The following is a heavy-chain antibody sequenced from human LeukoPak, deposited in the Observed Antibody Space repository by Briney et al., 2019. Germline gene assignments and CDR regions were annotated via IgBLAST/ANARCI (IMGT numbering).Heavy chain of an antibody. D-gene: IGHD3-22*01. CDR3: ARDYYDSSGYYGDY. CDR1: GFTFSSYS. V-gene: IGHV3-21*01. J-gene: IGHJ4*02. CDR2: ISSSSSYI. Sequence: PGGSLRLSCAASGFTFSSYSMNWVRQAPGKGLEWVSSISSSSSYIYYADSVKGRFTISRDNSKNTLYPQMNSLRAEDTAVYYCARDYYDSSGYYGDYWGQGTLVTVSS.